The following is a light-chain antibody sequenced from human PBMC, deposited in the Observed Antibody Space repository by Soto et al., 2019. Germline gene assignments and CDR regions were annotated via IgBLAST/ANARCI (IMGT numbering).Light chain of an antibody. V-gene: IGKV1-5*03. J-gene: IGKJ4*01. CDR3: QHYNSYPLT. CDR1: QSISSW. CDR2: KAS. Sequence: DIQMTQSPSTLSASVGDRVIITCRASQSISSWLAWYQQKPGKAPKVLIYKASSLESGVPSRFSGSGSGTEFTLTISSLQPDDFATYYCQHYNSYPLTFGGGTRWIS.